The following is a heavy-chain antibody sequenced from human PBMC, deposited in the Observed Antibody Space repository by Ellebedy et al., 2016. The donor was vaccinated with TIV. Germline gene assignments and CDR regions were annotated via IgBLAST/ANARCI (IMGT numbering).Heavy chain of an antibody. J-gene: IGHJ6*02. Sequence: AASVKVSCKASGYSLTSNGISWVRQAPGQGLEWMEWIGAYNGNTNYAQKFQGRVTMTTDTSTSTVYMALRSLRSDDTAVYYCARGLWFGELDVWGQGTTVTVSS. V-gene: IGHV1-18*01. D-gene: IGHD3-10*01. CDR1: GYSLTSNG. CDR2: IGAYNGNT. CDR3: ARGLWFGELDV.